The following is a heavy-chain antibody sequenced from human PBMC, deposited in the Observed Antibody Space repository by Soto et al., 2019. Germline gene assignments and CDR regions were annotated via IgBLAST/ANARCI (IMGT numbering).Heavy chain of an antibody. D-gene: IGHD3-22*01. V-gene: IGHV3-21*01. CDR3: ARAPYYYDSRGYWAY. Sequence: EVQLVESGGGLVTPGGSLRLSCAASGFTFSSYSMNWVRQAPGKGLEWVSSISSSSSYIYYADSVKGRFTISRDNAKNSLYLQMNSLRAEDTAVYYCARAPYYYDSRGYWAYWGQGTLVTVSS. J-gene: IGHJ4*02. CDR1: GFTFSSYS. CDR2: ISSSSSYI.